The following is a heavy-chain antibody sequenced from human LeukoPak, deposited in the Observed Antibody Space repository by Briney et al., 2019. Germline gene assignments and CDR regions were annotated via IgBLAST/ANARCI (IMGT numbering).Heavy chain of an antibody. CDR2: ISAYNGNT. D-gene: IGHD2-15*01. J-gene: IGHJ4*02. V-gene: IGHV1-18*01. Sequence: ASVKVSCKASGYTFTTYGISWVRQAPVQGLEWMGWISAYNGNTNYAQKLQGRVTMTTDTSTSTAYMELRSLRSDDTAVYYCARIRVRTDCSGGSCYSPTPYYFDYWGQGTLVTVSS. CDR3: ARIRVRTDCSGGSCYSPTPYYFDY. CDR1: GYTFTTYG.